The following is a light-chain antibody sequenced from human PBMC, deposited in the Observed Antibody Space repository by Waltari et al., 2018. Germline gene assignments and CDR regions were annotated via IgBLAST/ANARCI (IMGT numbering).Light chain of an antibody. Sequence: QSVLTQPPSASGAPGPRVTISCSGSRPNLGRNTVNCYQQFPGTAPKLLIFSNNQRPSGVPDRCSGSKSGTSASLAISGLRSDDEADYYCAAWDDSLSGFFVFGVGTKVTVL. CDR3: AAWDDSLSGFFV. V-gene: IGLV1-44*01. J-gene: IGLJ1*01. CDR2: SNN. CDR1: RPNLGRNT.